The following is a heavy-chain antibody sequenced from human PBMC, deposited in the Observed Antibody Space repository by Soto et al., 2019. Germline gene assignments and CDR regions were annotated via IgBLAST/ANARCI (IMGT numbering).Heavy chain of an antibody. CDR1: GFTFSSYG. V-gene: IGHV3-30*18. D-gene: IGHD3-3*01. Sequence: HPWGSLRLSCASSGFTFSSYGMHWVRQAPGKGLEWVAVIPSDGSTKYYADSVKGRFTISRDNSKNTLYLQMNSLRAEDTAVYYCAKDLEVYGAVITEIDYWGQGTLVTVSS. J-gene: IGHJ4*02. CDR2: IPSDGSTK. CDR3: AKDLEVYGAVITEIDY.